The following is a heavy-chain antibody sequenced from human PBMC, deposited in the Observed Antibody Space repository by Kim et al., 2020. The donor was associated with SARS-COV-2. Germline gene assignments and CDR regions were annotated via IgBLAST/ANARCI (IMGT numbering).Heavy chain of an antibody. CDR1: EDSVSSNSVS. V-gene: IGHV6-1*01. Sequence: SQTLSLTCAISEDSVSSNSVSWHWIRQSPSRGLEWLRRTYYRSKWSTDYAVSVKSRIIINPDTTKNQFSLQLNSVTPEDTAVYYCASSFRNAFDIWGQGTMVTVSS. CDR3: ASSFRNAFDI. CDR2: TYYRSKWST. J-gene: IGHJ3*02.